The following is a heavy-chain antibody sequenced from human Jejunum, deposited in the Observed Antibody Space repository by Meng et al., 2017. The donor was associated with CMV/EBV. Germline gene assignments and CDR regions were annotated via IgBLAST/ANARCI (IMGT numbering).Heavy chain of an antibody. CDR3: TADLPGSGRLMSQIDY. CDR1: FNTAW. J-gene: IGHJ4*02. V-gene: IGHV3-15*01. D-gene: IGHD3-10*01. Sequence: FNTAWMSWIRRAPGTGLEWVGRIRSTSGGGTTEYAAPVKGRFTISRDDSENTLLLQMSSLKIEDTAIYYCTADLPGSGRLMSQIDYWGQGTLVTVS. CDR2: IRSTSGGGTT.